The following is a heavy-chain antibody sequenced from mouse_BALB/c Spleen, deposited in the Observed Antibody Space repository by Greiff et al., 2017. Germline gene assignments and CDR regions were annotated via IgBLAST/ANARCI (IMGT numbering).Heavy chain of an antibody. CDR1: GYTFTSYV. Sequence: EVKVVESGPELVKPGASVKMSCKASGYTFTSYVMHWVKQKPGQGLEWIGYINPYNDGTKYNEKFKGKATLTSDKSSSTAYMELSSLTSEDSAVYYCARSLTGTGFAYWGQGTLVTVSA. J-gene: IGHJ3*01. CDR3: ARSLTGTGFAY. CDR2: INPYNDGT. D-gene: IGHD4-1*01. V-gene: IGHV1-14*01.